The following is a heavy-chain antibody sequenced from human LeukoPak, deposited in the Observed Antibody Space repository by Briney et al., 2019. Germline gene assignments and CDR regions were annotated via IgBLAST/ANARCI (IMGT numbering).Heavy chain of an antibody. V-gene: IGHV3-74*01. Sequence: GGSLRLSCAVSGFTFSNYWMCWVRQAPGKELVWVSRINTDGSSTTYADSVKGRFTISRDNAKNTVHLQMNSLRAEDTAVYYCARGLVGLYYYHYYRDVWGKGTTVTVPS. CDR3: ARGLVGLYYYHYYRDV. D-gene: IGHD2-21*01. CDR1: GFTFSNYW. J-gene: IGHJ6*03. CDR2: INTDGSST.